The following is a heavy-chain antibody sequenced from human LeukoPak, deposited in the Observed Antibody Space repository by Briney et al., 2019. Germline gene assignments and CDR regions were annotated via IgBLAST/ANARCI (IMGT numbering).Heavy chain of an antibody. CDR3: ARDWNCSGGSCYSNWFDP. Sequence: GASVKVSCKASGYTFTSYAMHWVRQAPGQRLEWMGWINAGNGNTKYSQKFQGRVTITRDTSASTAYMELSSLRSEDTAVYYCARDWNCSGGSCYSNWFDPWGQGTLVTVSS. CDR2: INAGNGNT. V-gene: IGHV1-3*01. CDR1: GYTFTSYA. J-gene: IGHJ5*02. D-gene: IGHD2-15*01.